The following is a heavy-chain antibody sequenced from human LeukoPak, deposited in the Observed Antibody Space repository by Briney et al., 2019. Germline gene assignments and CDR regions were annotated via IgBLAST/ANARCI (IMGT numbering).Heavy chain of an antibody. D-gene: IGHD4-17*01. V-gene: IGHV4-39*07. CDR3: ARGIHTDDYGDYDPGDYYFDY. Sequence: SETLSLTCTVSGGFISRNSFYWGWIRQPPGKGLGWIGSIYYSGTTYYNPSLKSRVTISVDTSKNQFSLKLSSVTAADTAVYYCARGIHTDDYGDYDPGDYYFDYWGQGTLVTVSS. CDR1: GGFISRNSFY. CDR2: IYYSGTT. J-gene: IGHJ4*02.